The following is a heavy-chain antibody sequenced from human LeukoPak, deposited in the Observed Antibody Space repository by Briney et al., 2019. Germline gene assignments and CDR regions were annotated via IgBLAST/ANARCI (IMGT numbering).Heavy chain of an antibody. CDR1: GFTFSSYG. CDR3: AKDNWNDAAEDAFDI. V-gene: IGHV3-30*18. Sequence: PGGSLRLSCAASGFTFSSYGMHWVRQAPGKGLEWVAVISYDGSNKYYADSVKGRFTISRDNSKNTLYLQMNSLRAEDTAVYYCAKDNWNDAAEDAFDIWGQGTMVTVSS. CDR2: ISYDGSNK. D-gene: IGHD1-1*01. J-gene: IGHJ3*02.